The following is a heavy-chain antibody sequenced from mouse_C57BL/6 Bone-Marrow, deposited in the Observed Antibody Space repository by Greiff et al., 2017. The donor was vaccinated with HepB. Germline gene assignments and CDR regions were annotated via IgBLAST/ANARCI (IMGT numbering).Heavy chain of an antibody. Sequence: EVKVVESGGGLVQPGGSMKLSCAASGFTFSDAWMDWVRQSPEKGLEWVAEIRNKANNHATYYAESVKGRFTISRDDSKSSVYLQMNSLRAEDTGIYYCTRTIPAYYSNYVFAYWGQGTLVTVSA. CDR3: TRTIPAYYSNYVFAY. CDR1: GFTFSDAW. V-gene: IGHV6-6*01. D-gene: IGHD2-5*01. CDR2: IRNKANNHAT. J-gene: IGHJ3*01.